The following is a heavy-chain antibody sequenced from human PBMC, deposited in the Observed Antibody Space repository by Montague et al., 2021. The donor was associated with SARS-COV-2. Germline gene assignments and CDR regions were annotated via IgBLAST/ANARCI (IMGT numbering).Heavy chain of an antibody. D-gene: IGHD3/OR15-3a*01. CDR2: IDHSGGT. V-gene: IGHV4-34*01. J-gene: IGHJ6*02. CDR1: GGSFSGDN. Sequence: SETLSLTCVLYGGSFSGDNWSWIRQPPGKGLEWIGQIDHSGGTNYNPSLKSRVTMSVDTSKNQFSLNLRSVTAADTAMYYCAREPGVLDTYYYGMDVWGQGTTVTVSS. CDR3: AREPGVLDTYYYGMDV.